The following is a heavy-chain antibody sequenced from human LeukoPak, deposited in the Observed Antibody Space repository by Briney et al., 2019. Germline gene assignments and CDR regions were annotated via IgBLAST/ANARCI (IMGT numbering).Heavy chain of an antibody. CDR3: ARKGGSRPNDAFDI. CDR2: LWSDGIKT. Sequence: AGGSLRLSCAASGFTFTNYPMHWVRQAPGKGLEWVAVLWSDGIKTDYADSVKGRFSISRDNAENSVFLQMTSLRVEDTAVYHCARKGGSRPNDAFDIWGQGTKVTVSS. J-gene: IGHJ3*02. V-gene: IGHV3-33*03. CDR1: GFTFTNYP. D-gene: IGHD2-15*01.